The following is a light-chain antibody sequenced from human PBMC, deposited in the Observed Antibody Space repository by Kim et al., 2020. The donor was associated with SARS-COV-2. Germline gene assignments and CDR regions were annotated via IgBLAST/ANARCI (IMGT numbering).Light chain of an antibody. V-gene: IGLV2-23*01. Sequence: QSALTQPASVSGSPGQSITISCTGTSSDVGRYNLVSWYQQHPGKAPKLMIYEGSKRPSGVSNRFSGSKSGNTASLTISGLQAEDEADYYCCSYAGSSTYVFGTGTKVTV. CDR2: EGS. J-gene: IGLJ1*01. CDR3: CSYAGSSTYV. CDR1: SSDVGRYNL.